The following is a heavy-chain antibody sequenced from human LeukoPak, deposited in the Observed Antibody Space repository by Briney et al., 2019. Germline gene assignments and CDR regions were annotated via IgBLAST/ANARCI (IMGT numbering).Heavy chain of an antibody. CDR2: ISGSGGST. CDR3: AKDRSGGSCYSCGYFDY. CDR1: GFTFSSYA. D-gene: IGHD2-15*01. J-gene: IGHJ4*02. V-gene: IGHV3-23*01. Sequence: GGSLRLSCAASGFTFSSYAMSWVRQAPGKGLEWVSAISGSGGSTYYADSVKGRFTISRDNSKNTLYPQMNSLRAEDTAVYYCAKDRSGGSCYSCGYFDYWGQGTPVTVSS.